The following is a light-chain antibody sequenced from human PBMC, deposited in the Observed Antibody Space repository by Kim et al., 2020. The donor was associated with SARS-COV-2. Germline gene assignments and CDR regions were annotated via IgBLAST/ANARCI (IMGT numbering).Light chain of an antibody. J-gene: IGLJ2*01. Sequence: QPALTQPASLSGSPGESITISCSGSSSDIGGYNYVSWYQQHPGKAPKLMIYDVTKRPSGVSDRFSGSKSANMASLTIFGLQAEDEADYYCSSYTTTSAVVFGGGTQLTVL. V-gene: IGLV2-14*03. CDR1: SSDIGGYNY. CDR2: DVT. CDR3: SSYTTTSAVV.